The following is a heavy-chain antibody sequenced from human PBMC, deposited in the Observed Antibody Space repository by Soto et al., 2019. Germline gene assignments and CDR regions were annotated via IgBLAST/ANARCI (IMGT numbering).Heavy chain of an antibody. Sequence: GGSLRLSCAASGLSFRNYAMHCVRQAPGQGLEWMGWINAASGNTKYSQKFQGRVTITRDTSASTAHMELSSLTSEDTAVYYCARDLWFGESFRSSFDYWAQGTLVTVSS. CDR2: INAASGNT. D-gene: IGHD3-10*01. CDR3: ARDLWFGESFRSSFDY. CDR1: GLSFRNYA. J-gene: IGHJ4*02. V-gene: IGHV1-3*01.